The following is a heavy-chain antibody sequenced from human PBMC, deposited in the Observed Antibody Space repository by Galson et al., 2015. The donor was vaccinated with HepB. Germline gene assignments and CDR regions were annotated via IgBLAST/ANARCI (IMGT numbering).Heavy chain of an antibody. V-gene: IGHV1-2*02. CDR1: GYTFTSYG. Sequence: SVKVSCKASGYTFTSYGISWVRQAPGQGLEWMGWINPNSGGTNYAQKFQGRVTMTRDTSISTAYMELSRLRSDDTAVYYCARSIAAAALHFDYWGQGTLVTVSS. J-gene: IGHJ4*02. CDR3: ARSIAAAALHFDY. CDR2: INPNSGGT. D-gene: IGHD6-13*01.